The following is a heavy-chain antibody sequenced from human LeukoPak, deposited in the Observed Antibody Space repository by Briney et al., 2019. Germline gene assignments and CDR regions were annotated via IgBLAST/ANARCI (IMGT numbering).Heavy chain of an antibody. D-gene: IGHD3-9*01. V-gene: IGHV4-34*01. CDR3: ARGLYDILTGYYFSHYYYMDV. J-gene: IGHJ6*03. CDR1: GGSFSGYY. Sequence: PSETLSLTCAVYGGSFSGYYWSWIRQPPGKGLEWIGEINHSGSTNYNPSLKSRVTISVDTSKNQFSLKLSSVTAADTAVYYCARGLYDILTGYYFSHYYYMDVWGKETTVTVSS. CDR2: INHSGST.